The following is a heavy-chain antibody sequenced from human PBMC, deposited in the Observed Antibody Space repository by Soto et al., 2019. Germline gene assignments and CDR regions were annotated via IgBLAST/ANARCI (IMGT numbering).Heavy chain of an antibody. V-gene: IGHV3-15*01. Sequence: GGSLRLSCAASGFTFSNAWMSWVRQAPGKGLEWVGRIKSKTDGGTTDYAAPVKGRFTISRDDSKNTLYLQMNSLKTEDTAVYYCTTDERRYCSSTSCYPPGRFDPWGQGTLVTVSS. CDR2: IKSKTDGGTT. CDR1: GFTFSNAW. D-gene: IGHD2-2*01. J-gene: IGHJ5*02. CDR3: TTDERRYCSSTSCYPPGRFDP.